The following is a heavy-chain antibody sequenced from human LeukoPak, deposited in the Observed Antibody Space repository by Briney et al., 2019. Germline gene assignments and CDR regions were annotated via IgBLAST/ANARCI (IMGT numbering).Heavy chain of an antibody. V-gene: IGHV3-21*01. D-gene: IGHD4-17*01. CDR3: ARDNYGDYRERDAFDL. CDR2: ITYSDPHI. Sequence: GGSLRLSCAASGSTFSAYTMHWVRQAPGKGLEWVSSITYSDPHIYYADSVKGRFTISRDNAKNSLTLQMNSLRAEDTAVYYCARDNYGDYRERDAFDLWGQGTVVTVSS. CDR1: GSTFSAYT. J-gene: IGHJ3*01.